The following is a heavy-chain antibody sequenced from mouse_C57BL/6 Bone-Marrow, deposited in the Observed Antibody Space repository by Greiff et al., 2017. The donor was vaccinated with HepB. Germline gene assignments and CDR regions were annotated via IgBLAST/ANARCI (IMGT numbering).Heavy chain of an antibody. CDR2: RWGGGST. D-gene: IGHD1-1*01. CDR1: GFSLTSYG. Sequence: VKLMESGHGLVAPSQSLSITCTVSGFSLTSYGVDWVRQHPGKGLEWLGVRWGGGSTNYNSALMSRLSISKDNSKSQVFLKMNRLQTDDTAMYYCAAKGGAYYGSGYGFAFWGQGTLVTVSA. J-gene: IGHJ3*01. V-gene: IGHV2-9*01. CDR3: AAKGGAYYGSGYGFAF.